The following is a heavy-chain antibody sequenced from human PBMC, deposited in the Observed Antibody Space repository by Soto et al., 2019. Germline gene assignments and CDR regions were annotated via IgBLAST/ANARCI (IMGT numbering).Heavy chain of an antibody. D-gene: IGHD1-20*01. CDR3: ARDRPGIKTYEAFDI. J-gene: IGHJ3*02. V-gene: IGHV1-8*01. CDR1: GYTFTSYD. CDR2: MSPNTGTI. Sequence: ASVKVSFKACGYTFTSYDINWLRQATGQGPGWMGWMSPNTGTIVYAQKFQGRVTMTRNTSTSTAYMTLSSLRSEDTAVYYCARDRPGIKTYEAFDIWGQGTAVTVSS.